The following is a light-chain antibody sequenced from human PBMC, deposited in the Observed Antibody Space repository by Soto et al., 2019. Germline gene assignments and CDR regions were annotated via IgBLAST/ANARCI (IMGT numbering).Light chain of an antibody. CDR3: TSYASSINFVI. J-gene: IGLJ2*01. V-gene: IGLV2-8*01. Sequence: QSALTQPPSASGSPGQSVTMSCTGTSSDVGGYNYVSWYQHHPGKAPKLMIYEVSKRASGVPDRFSASKSGNAASLTVSGLQAEDEAVYYCTSYASSINFVICGGGTQLTVL. CDR1: SSDVGGYNY. CDR2: EVS.